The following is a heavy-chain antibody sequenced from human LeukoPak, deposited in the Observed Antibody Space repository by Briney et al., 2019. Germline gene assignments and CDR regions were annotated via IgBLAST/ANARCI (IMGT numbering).Heavy chain of an antibody. CDR3: ARSFPNPKYSGSYYGYFDY. CDR1: RFTFSSYS. V-gene: IGHV3-48*04. D-gene: IGHD1-26*01. J-gene: IGHJ4*02. CDR2: ISSSSSTI. Sequence: PGGSLRLSCAASRFTFSSYSMNWVRQAPGKGLEGVSYISSSSSTIYYADSVKGRFTISRDNAKNSLYLQMNSLRAEDTAVYYCARSFPNPKYSGSYYGYFDYWGQGTLVTVSS.